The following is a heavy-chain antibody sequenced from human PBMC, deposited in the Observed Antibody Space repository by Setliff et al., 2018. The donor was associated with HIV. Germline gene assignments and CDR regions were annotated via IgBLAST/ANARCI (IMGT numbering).Heavy chain of an antibody. CDR3: ARQTYYYDNSGHNWFDP. J-gene: IGHJ5*02. V-gene: IGHV4-4*09. CDR1: GGSISSYY. CDR2: INTSGTT. Sequence: SETLTLTCTVSGGSISSYYWSWIRQPPGKGLEWIGYINTSGTTNYNPSLKSRVTISVDTSKNQFSLKLSSVTAADTAVYFCARQTYYYDNSGHNWFDPWGQGTLVTVSS. D-gene: IGHD3-22*01.